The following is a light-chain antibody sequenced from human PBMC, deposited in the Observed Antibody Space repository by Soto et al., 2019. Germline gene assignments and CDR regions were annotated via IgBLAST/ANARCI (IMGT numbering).Light chain of an antibody. V-gene: IGLV2-11*01. CDR1: SSDVGGYNY. J-gene: IGLJ1*01. CDR3: CSYAGSYTFGV. Sequence: QSALTQPRSVSGSPGQSVTISCTGTSSDVGGYNYVYWYQQHPGKAPKLMIFDVSKRPSGVPDRFSGSKSGNTASLAISGLQAGDEADYYCCSYAGSYTFGVFGTGTKVTVL. CDR2: DVS.